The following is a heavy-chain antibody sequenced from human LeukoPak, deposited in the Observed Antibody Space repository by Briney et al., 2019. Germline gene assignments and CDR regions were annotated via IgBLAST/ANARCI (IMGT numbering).Heavy chain of an antibody. J-gene: IGHJ4*02. CDR3: AKAPRGAVASGYYFYF. CDR2: ISGSGGST. Sequence: GGSLRLSCAASGFTFSSYAMSWVRQAPGKGLEWVSAISGSGGSTYYADSVKGRFTISRDNSKNTLYPQMNSLRAEDTAVYYCAKAPRGAVASGYYFYFWGQGTLVTVSS. CDR1: GFTFSSYA. V-gene: IGHV3-23*01. D-gene: IGHD2-15*01.